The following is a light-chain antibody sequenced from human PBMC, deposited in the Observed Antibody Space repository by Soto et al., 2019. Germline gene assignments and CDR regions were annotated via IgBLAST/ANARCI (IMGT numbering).Light chain of an antibody. CDR2: DVS. J-gene: IGLJ2*01. Sequence: QSALTQPASVSGSPGQSITISCTGTITDVGSSNYVSWYKQHPGKAPKLMIYDVSNRPSGVSNRFSGSKSGNTASLTISGLQAEDESAYYCTSYKTNSTWVFDGGNKVTVL. CDR1: ITDVGSSNY. V-gene: IGLV2-14*01. CDR3: TSYKTNSTWV.